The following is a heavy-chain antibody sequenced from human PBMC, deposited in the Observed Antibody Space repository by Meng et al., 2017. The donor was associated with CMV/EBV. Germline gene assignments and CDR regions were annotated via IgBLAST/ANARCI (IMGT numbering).Heavy chain of an antibody. CDR1: GGSFSGYY. CDR3: ARRDGYKGGLDY. Sequence: ESLRLSCAVYGGSFSGYYWSWIRQPPGKGLEWIGEINHSGSTNYNPSLKSRVTISVDTSKNQFSLKLSSVTAADTAVYYCARRDGYKGGLDYWGQGTLVTVSS. V-gene: IGHV4-34*01. CDR2: INHSGST. D-gene: IGHD5-24*01. J-gene: IGHJ4*02.